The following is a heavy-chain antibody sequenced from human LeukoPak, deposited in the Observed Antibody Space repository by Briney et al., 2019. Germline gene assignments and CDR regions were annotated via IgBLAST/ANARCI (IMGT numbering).Heavy chain of an antibody. V-gene: IGHV1-2*02. CDR2: INPNSGNT. Sequence: GASVSVSCKASGYTFTGYYLHWVRQAPGQGLEWVGWINPNSGNTNYAQKFQDRVTMTRDTSISTAYMELSRLTSDDTAVYYCARDWVFRYYMDVWGKGATVTVSS. J-gene: IGHJ6*03. CDR3: ARDWVFRYYMDV. CDR1: GYTFTGYY. D-gene: IGHD3-16*01.